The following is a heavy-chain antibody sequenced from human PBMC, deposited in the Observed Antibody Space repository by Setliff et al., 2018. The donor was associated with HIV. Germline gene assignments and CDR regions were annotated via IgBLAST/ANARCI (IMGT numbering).Heavy chain of an antibody. Sequence: TLSLTCSVSYGSMTSGSYYWGWIRQPPGKGLEWIGSVYYSGTTYYNPSLKSRLRMSVDTSKNQFTLKVISMTAADTAVYYCARLSCSSNSCPFDYWVQGTLVTVSS. CDR1: YGSMTSGSYY. CDR3: ARLSCSSNSCPFDY. J-gene: IGHJ4*02. V-gene: IGHV4-39*06. CDR2: VYYSGTT. D-gene: IGHD2-2*01.